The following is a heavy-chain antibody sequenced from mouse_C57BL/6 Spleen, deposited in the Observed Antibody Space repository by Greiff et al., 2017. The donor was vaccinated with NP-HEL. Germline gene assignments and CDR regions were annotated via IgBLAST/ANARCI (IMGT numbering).Heavy chain of an antibody. CDR3: AKGGYGNPFDY. CDR1: GYTFTSYW. D-gene: IGHD2-10*02. Sequence: QVQLQQPGAELVKPGASVKLSCKASGYTFTSYWMQWVKQRPGQGLEWIGEIDPSDSYTNYNQKFKGKATLTVDTSSSTAYMQLSSLTSEDSAVYYCAKGGYGNPFDYWGQGTTLTVSS. V-gene: IGHV1-50*01. J-gene: IGHJ2*01. CDR2: IDPSDSYT.